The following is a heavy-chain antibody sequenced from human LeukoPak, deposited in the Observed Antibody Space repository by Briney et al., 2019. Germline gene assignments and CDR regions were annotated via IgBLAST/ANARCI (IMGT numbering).Heavy chain of an antibody. J-gene: IGHJ3*02. D-gene: IGHD3-22*01. CDR2: ITSGGSTT. V-gene: IGHV3-48*01. CDR1: GFTFSTYR. Sequence: GGSLRLSCAASGFTFSTYRMNWVRQAPGKGLEWVSYITSGGSTTYYADSVKGRFTISRDNSKNTLYLQMNSLRAEDTAVYYCANTYYYDSSGYPHDAFDIWGQGTMLTVSS. CDR3: ANTYYYDSSGYPHDAFDI.